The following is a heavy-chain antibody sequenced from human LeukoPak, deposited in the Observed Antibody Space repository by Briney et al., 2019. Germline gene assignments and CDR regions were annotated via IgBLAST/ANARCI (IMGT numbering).Heavy chain of an antibody. CDR1: GGTFSSYA. CDR3: ARDLYPGRGYPYYYYYMDV. D-gene: IGHD2-2*02. CDR2: IIHIFGTA. V-gene: IGHV1-69*13. J-gene: IGHJ6*03. Sequence: GASVKVSCKASGGTFSSYAISWVRQAPGQGLEWMGGIIHIFGTANYAQKFQGRVTITADESTSTAHMELSSLRSEDTAVYYCARDLYPGRGYPYYYYYMDVWGKGTTVTISS.